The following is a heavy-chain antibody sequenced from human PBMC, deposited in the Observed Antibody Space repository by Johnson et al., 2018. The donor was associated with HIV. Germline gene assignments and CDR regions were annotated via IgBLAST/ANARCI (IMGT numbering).Heavy chain of an antibody. D-gene: IGHD3-3*01. Sequence: RLVESGGGLVKPGGSLRLSCAASGFTFSDYYMSWIRQAPGKGLEWVSYISGSGDTIYYADSVKGRFPISRDSAKNSLYLQMNSLRDEDTAVYYCTTGGTIFGVVILDAFDIWGQGTMVTVSS. J-gene: IGHJ3*02. V-gene: IGHV3-11*04. CDR3: TTGGTIFGVVILDAFDI. CDR2: ISGSGDTI. CDR1: GFTFSDYY.